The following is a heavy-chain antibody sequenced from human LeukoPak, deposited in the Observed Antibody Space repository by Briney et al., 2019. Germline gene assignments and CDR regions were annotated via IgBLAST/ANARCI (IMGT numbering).Heavy chain of an antibody. Sequence: GGSLRLSCAASGFTFSSYAMSWVRQAPGKGLEWVSAISGSGGSTYYADSVKGRFTISRDNSKNTLYLQMNSLRAEDTAVYYCAKREYYYDSTSPYYYFDYWGQGTLVTVSS. J-gene: IGHJ4*02. D-gene: IGHD3-22*01. V-gene: IGHV3-23*01. CDR3: AKREYYYDSTSPYYYFDY. CDR2: ISGSGGST. CDR1: GFTFSSYA.